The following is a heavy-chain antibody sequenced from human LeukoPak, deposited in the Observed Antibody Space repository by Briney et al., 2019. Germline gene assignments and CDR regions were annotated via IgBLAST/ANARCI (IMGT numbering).Heavy chain of an antibody. CDR2: ITYTSSSI. V-gene: IGHV3-21*01. CDR1: GFNFSTYT. J-gene: IGHJ4*02. CDR3: AMTTVIRRVFDY. D-gene: IGHD4-11*01. Sequence: GGSLRLSCAGSGFNFSTYTMNWVRQAPGKGLEWVSSITYTSSSIYYADSMKGRFTISRDNAKSSLYLQMNSLRAEDTAIYYCAMTTVIRRVFDYWGQGTLVTVSS.